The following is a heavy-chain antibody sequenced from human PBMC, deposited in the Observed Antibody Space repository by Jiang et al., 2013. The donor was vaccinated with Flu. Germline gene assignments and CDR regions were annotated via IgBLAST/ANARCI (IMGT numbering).Heavy chain of an antibody. Sequence: EVKKPGASVTVSCKTSGYTFTHYAVNWVRQAPGQGLEWMGWITTDTANPTYAQGFTGRFVFSLDTSVSTAFLQISSLKAEDTAMYYCARDVGQLSLDHWGQGTLVTVSS. CDR3: ARDVGQLSLDH. CDR1: GYTFTHYA. D-gene: IGHD6-13*01. CDR2: ITTDTANP. J-gene: IGHJ4*02. V-gene: IGHV7-4-1*02.